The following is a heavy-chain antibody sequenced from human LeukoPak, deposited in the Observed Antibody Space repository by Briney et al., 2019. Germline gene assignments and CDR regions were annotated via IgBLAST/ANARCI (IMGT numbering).Heavy chain of an antibody. CDR3: ARGLGVSDY. Sequence: GGSLRLSCAASGFTFSTFGLHWVRQAPGKGLEWVSSISSSSSYIYYADSVKGRFTISRDNAKNSLYLQMNSLRAEDTAVYYCARGLGVSDYWGQGTLVTVSS. CDR1: GFTFSTFG. CDR2: ISSSSSYI. J-gene: IGHJ4*02. V-gene: IGHV3-21*01. D-gene: IGHD3-16*01.